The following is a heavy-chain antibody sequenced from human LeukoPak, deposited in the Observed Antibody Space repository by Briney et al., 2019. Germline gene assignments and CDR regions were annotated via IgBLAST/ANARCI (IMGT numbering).Heavy chain of an antibody. Sequence: GGSLRLSCAASRFTFSTYGMHWVRQAPDKGLEWVAVISYDGSNKYYADSVKGRFTISRDNSKNTLYLQMNSLRAEDTAVYYCVASWDYSNPFDSWGQGTLVTVSS. CDR1: RFTFSTYG. CDR3: VASWDYSNPFDS. CDR2: ISYDGSNK. J-gene: IGHJ4*02. D-gene: IGHD4-11*01. V-gene: IGHV3-30*03.